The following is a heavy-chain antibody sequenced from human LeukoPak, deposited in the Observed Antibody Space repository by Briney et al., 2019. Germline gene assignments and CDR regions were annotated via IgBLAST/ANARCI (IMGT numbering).Heavy chain of an antibody. CDR3: ARQQHSSGWTYYYYGMDV. J-gene: IGHJ6*02. V-gene: IGHV3-48*02. Sequence: GGSLRLSCAASGFTFSSYAMHWVRQAPGKGLEWVSYISSSSSTIYYADSVKGRFTISRDDAKNSLYLQMNSLRDEDTAVYYCARQQHSSGWTYYYYGMDVWGQGTTVTVSS. D-gene: IGHD6-19*01. CDR1: GFTFSSYA. CDR2: ISSSSSTI.